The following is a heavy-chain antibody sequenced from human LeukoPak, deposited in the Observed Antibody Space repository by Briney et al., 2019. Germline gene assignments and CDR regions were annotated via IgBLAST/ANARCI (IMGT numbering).Heavy chain of an antibody. CDR3: AKDIREYQLQIPMD. CDR1: GFTFDDYA. D-gene: IGHD2-2*01. V-gene: IGHV3-9*01. CDR2: ISWNSGSI. J-gene: IGHJ4*02. Sequence: PGRSLRLSCAASGFTFDDYAMHWVRQAPGKGLEWVSGISWNSGSIGYADSVKGRFTISRDNATNSLYLQMNSLRAEDTALYYCAKDIREYQLQIPMDWGQGTLVTVSS.